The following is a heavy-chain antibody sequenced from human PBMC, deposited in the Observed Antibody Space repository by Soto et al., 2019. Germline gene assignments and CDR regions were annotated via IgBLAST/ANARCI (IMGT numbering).Heavy chain of an antibody. CDR3: ARDRGYYDSSGYYSRYYFDY. CDR1: GGSISSSNW. V-gene: IGHV4-4*02. CDR2: IYHSGST. Sequence: QVQLQESGPGLVKPSGTLSLTCAVSGGSISSSNWWSWVRQPPGKGLEWIGEIYHSGSTNYNPSLKSRVTIPVDKSKDQFSLKLSSVTAADTAVYYCARDRGYYDSSGYYSRYYFDYWGQGTLVTVSS. D-gene: IGHD3-22*01. J-gene: IGHJ4*02.